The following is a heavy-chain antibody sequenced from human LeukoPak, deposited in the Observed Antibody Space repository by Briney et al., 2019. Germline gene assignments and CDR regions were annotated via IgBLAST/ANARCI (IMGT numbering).Heavy chain of an antibody. CDR3: VRHGTPWGFGVVFDP. J-gene: IGHJ5*02. Sequence: LETLSLTCTVSGGSINSSNYYWGWIRPPPGKGLAWIGTIYYSGSTYYNPSLKSRVTISVDTSKNQFSLKLISVTAADTAVYYCVRHGTPWGFGVVFDPWGQGSLVTVSS. D-gene: IGHD3-3*01. CDR1: GGSINSSNYY. CDR2: IYYSGST. V-gene: IGHV4-39*01.